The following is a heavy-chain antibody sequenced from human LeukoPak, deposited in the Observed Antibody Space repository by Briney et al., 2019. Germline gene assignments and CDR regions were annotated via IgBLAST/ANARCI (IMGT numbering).Heavy chain of an antibody. CDR3: ARGGSHLGAYDI. J-gene: IGHJ3*02. CDR2: IYTGGRT. D-gene: IGHD1-26*01. CDR1: GLTVSSNY. V-gene: IGHV3-53*01. Sequence: GGSLRLSCAASGLTVSSNYMSWVRQAPGKGLEWVSLIYTGGRTYHADSVKGRFTISRDNSKNTLYLQMNGLGAEDTAVYFCARGGSHLGAYDIWGQGTTVTVSS.